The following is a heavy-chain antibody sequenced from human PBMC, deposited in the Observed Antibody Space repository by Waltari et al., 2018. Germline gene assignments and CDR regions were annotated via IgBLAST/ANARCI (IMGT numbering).Heavy chain of an antibody. Sequence: VQLQESGPGLVKPSQTLSLTCTVSGGSISSGSYYWSWIRQPAGKGLEWIGYIYTSGSTNYNPSLKSRVTISVDTSKNQFSLKLSSVTAADTAVYYCARSGAVVQGGIMEDSAFDIWGQGTMVTVSS. CDR3: ARSGAVVQGGIMEDSAFDI. CDR2: IYTSGST. D-gene: IGHD3-10*01. J-gene: IGHJ3*02. V-gene: IGHV4-61*09. CDR1: GGSISSGSYY.